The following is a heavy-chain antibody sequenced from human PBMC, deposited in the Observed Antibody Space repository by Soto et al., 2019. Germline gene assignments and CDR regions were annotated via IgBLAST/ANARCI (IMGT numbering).Heavy chain of an antibody. CDR3: ARIDCTGNNCRPYAYYEMDV. Sequence: GGSQRLSCAASGFTFNTYGMHWVRQAPGRGLEWVAVIWYDGSIKYYADSVKGRFTISRDNSQNTMYLQMNSLRAEDTAVYYCARIDCTGNNCRPYAYYEMDVWGQGTTVTVSS. D-gene: IGHD2-8*02. CDR1: GFTFNTYG. J-gene: IGHJ6*02. V-gene: IGHV3-33*01. CDR2: IWYDGSIK.